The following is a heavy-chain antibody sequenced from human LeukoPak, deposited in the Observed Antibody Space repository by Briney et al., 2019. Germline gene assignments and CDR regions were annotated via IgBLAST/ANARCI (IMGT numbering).Heavy chain of an antibody. CDR3: ARVEVMVRGVGGFDY. CDR1: GFTFSGYS. J-gene: IGHJ4*02. D-gene: IGHD3-10*01. CDR2: ISSSSSYI. Sequence: PGGSLRLSCAASGFTFSGYSMNWVRQAPGKGLEWVSSISSSSSYIYYADSVKGRFTISRDNAKNSLYLQMNSLRAEVTAVYYCARVEVMVRGVGGFDYWGQGTLVTVSS. V-gene: IGHV3-21*01.